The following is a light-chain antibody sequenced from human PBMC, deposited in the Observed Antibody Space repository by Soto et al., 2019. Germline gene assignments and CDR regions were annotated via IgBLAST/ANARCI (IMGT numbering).Light chain of an antibody. V-gene: IGKV3-20*01. J-gene: IGKJ1*01. CDR1: QT. CDR2: DAS. CDR3: QQYGTSPRT. Sequence: PGERATLSCRAGQTIAWYQQKPGQAPSLLIYDASNRATGFPDRFSGSGSGTDFTLSISRLEPEDFAVYYCQQYGTSPRTFGQGTRVEIK.